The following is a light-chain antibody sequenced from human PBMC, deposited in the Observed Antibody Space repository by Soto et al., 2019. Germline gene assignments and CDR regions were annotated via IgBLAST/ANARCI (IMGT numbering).Light chain of an antibody. CDR2: GAS. V-gene: IGKV1-9*01. CDR3: QQLNNFPRT. CDR1: QGISSY. J-gene: IGKJ1*01. Sequence: DIQLTQSPSFLSASVGDRVTITCRASQGISSYLAWYQQRPGKAPKLLMYGASTLQSGVPSRFSGSASWTTFTLTINNLQPEDFATYYCQQLNNFPRTFGQGTKVE.